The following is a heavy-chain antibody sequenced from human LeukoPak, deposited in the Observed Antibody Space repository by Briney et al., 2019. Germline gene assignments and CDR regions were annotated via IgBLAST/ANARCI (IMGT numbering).Heavy chain of an antibody. CDR3: ARSLIYCSSTRQLPGSCSTSLDY. J-gene: IGHJ4*02. D-gene: IGHD2-2*01. CDR1: GYTFTSYY. Sequence: GASVKVSCKASGYTFTSYYMHWVRQAPGQGLEWMGIINPSGGSTSYAQKFQGRVTMTRDMSTSTVYMELSSLRSEDTAVYYCARSLIYCSSTRQLPGSCSTSLDYWGQGTLVTVSS. V-gene: IGHV1-46*01. CDR2: INPSGGST.